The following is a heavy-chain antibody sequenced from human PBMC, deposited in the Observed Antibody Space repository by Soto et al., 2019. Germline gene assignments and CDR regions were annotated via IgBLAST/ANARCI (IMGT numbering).Heavy chain of an antibody. CDR1: GQSFSGHS. J-gene: IGHJ4*02. V-gene: IGHV4-34*01. CDR2: INESGST. D-gene: IGHD1-1*01. Sequence: QVQLQQWGAGLVKPSETLSLSCAVYGQSFSGHSWAWIRQPPGKGLEWIGEINESGSTYYNPSLKSRVTISTDTSDNEFSLELTSVSAAYTAAYFFARGSGIVALSGELEDVNYDYWGQGTLVNVSS. CDR3: ARGSGIVALSGELEDVNYDY.